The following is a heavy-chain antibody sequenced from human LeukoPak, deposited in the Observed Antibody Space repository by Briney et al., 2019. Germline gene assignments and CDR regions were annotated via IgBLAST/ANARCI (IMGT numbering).Heavy chain of an antibody. CDR2: ISGSDGST. D-gene: IGHD4-11*01. CDR1: GFTFSGYA. Sequence: GGSLRLSCVASGFTFSGYAMSWVRQAPGKGLEWVSAISGSDGSTYYADSVKGRFTVSRDNSKNMLYLQMNSLRAEDTAVYYCAKQDYSNYIGPFDYWGQGTLVTVSS. CDR3: AKQDYSNYIGPFDY. V-gene: IGHV3-23*01. J-gene: IGHJ4*02.